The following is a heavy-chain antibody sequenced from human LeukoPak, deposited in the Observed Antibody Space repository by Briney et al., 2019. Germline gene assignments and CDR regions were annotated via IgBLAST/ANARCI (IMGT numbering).Heavy chain of an antibody. D-gene: IGHD2-21*02. CDR3: ASSGYCGGDCDAAFDI. CDR1: GFTVSSNY. J-gene: IGHJ3*02. V-gene: IGHV3-53*01. Sequence: GGSLRLPCAASGFTVSSNYMSWVRQAPGKGLEWVSVIYSGGSTYYADSVKGRFTISRDNSKNTLYLQMNSLRAEDTAVYYCASSGYCGGDCDAAFDIWGQGTMVTVSS. CDR2: IYSGGST.